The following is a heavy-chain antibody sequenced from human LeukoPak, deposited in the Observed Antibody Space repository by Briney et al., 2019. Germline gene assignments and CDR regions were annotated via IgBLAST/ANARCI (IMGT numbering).Heavy chain of an antibody. CDR2: ISSSSSYI. CDR3: ARVAGYSYGYGYFDY. Sequence: PGGSLRLSCAASGFTFSSYSMNWVRQAPGKGLEWVSSISSSSSYIYYADSVKGRFTISRDNAKNSLYLQMNSLRAEDTAVYYCARVAGYSYGYGYFDYWGQGTLVTVSS. J-gene: IGHJ4*02. V-gene: IGHV3-21*01. CDR1: GFTFSSYS. D-gene: IGHD5-18*01.